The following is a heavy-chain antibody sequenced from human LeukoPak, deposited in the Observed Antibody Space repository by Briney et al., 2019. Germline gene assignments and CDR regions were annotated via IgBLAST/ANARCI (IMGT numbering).Heavy chain of an antibody. CDR1: GFIFSSYS. CDR2: ISSSSSTI. D-gene: IGHD3-3*02. CDR3: ARDSISLGQAFDF. Sequence: GGSLRLSCVASGFIFSSYSMNWVRQAPGKGLEWVSYISSSSSTIYYADSVKGRFTISRDNAKNALYLQMNSLRAEDTAVYYCARDSISLGQAFDFWGQGTMVTVSS. V-gene: IGHV3-48*01. J-gene: IGHJ3*01.